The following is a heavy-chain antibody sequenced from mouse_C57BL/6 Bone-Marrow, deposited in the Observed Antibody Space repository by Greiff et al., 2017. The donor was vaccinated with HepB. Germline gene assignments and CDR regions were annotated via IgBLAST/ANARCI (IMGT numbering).Heavy chain of an antibody. CDR3: ARVGDSSGLTFAY. D-gene: IGHD3-2*02. CDR2: SLPGSGST. J-gene: IGHJ3*01. V-gene: IGHV1-9*01. Sequence: VQLPQSGAELMKPGASVKLSCTATGYTITGYMIEWVKQRPGHGLEWIGESLPGSGSTNYNEKFKGKATFTADTSSNTSYLRLSSLTPEDSAIYYCARVGDSSGLTFAYWGQGTLVTVSA. CDR1: GYTITGYM.